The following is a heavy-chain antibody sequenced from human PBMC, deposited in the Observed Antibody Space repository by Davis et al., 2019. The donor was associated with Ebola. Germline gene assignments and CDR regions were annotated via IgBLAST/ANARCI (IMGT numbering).Heavy chain of an antibody. J-gene: IGHJ4*02. CDR3: ASPKYCSSTSCRDY. CDR1: GGSISSSSYY. D-gene: IGHD2-2*01. Sequence: MPSETLSLTCTVSGGSISSSSYYWGWIRQPPGKGLEWIGSIYYSGSNYYNPSLKSRVTISVDTSKNQFSLKLSSVTAADTAVYYCASPKYCSSTSCRDYWGQGTLVTVSS. CDR2: IYYSGSN. V-gene: IGHV4-39*01.